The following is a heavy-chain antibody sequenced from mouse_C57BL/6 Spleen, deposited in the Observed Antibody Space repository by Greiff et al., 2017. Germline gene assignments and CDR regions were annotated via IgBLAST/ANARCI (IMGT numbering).Heavy chain of an antibody. CDR2: IYPGGGYT. CDR1: GYTFTNYW. CDR3: ARTGTWKDFDY. Sequence: VKLMESGAELVRPGTSVKMSCTASGYTFTNYWIGWAKQRPGHGLEWIGDIYPGGGYTNYNEKFKGKATLTADESSSTAYMQFSSLTSEDSASYYCARTGTWKDFDYWGQGTTLTVSS. J-gene: IGHJ2*01. V-gene: IGHV1-63*01. D-gene: IGHD4-1*01.